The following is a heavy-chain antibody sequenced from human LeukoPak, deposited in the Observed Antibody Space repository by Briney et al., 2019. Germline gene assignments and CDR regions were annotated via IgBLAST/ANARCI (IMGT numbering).Heavy chain of an antibody. D-gene: IGHD5-18*01. CDR2: IYYSGST. CDR3: ARRGYSYGHRGNNWFDP. J-gene: IGHJ5*02. V-gene: IGHV4-39*01. CDR1: GGSISSSSYY. Sequence: PSETLSLTCTVSGGSISSSSYYWGWIRQPPGKGLEWIGSIYYSGSTYYNPSLKSRVTISVDTSKNQFSLKLSSVTAADTAVYYCARRGYSYGHRGNNWFDPWGQGTLVTVSS.